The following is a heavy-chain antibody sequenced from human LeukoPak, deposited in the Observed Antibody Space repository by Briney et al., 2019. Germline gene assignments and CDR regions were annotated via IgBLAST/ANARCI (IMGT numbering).Heavy chain of an antibody. CDR1: GYSFNSYW. D-gene: IGHD3-16*01. Sequence: GESLKISCKGSGYSFNSYWIAWVRQMPGQGLEWMGIIYPGDSDTRYRPSFQGQVTISVDKSISSAFLQWSSLKASDTALYFCARHGFGFDIWGQGTMVTVSS. CDR2: IYPGDSDT. CDR3: ARHGFGFDI. V-gene: IGHV5-51*01. J-gene: IGHJ3*02.